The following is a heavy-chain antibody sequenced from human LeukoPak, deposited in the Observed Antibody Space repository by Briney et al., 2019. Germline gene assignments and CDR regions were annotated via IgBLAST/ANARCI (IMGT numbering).Heavy chain of an antibody. CDR3: ARTLSGWELLGGDAFDI. Sequence: ASVKVSCKASGYTFTSYDINWVRQATGQGLEWMGWMNPNSGNTGYAQRFQGRVTMTRNTSISTAYMELSSLRSEDTAAYYCARTLSGWELLGGDAFDIWGQGTMVTVSS. V-gene: IGHV1-8*01. CDR2: MNPNSGNT. CDR1: GYTFTSYD. J-gene: IGHJ3*02. D-gene: IGHD1-26*01.